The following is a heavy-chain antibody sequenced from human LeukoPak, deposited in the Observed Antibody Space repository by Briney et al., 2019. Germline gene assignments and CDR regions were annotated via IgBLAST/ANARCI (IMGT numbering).Heavy chain of an antibody. CDR1: GFTSSSYD. J-gene: IGHJ4*02. CDR3: ARGSSGYSSSWRPFDY. V-gene: IGHV3-13*01. CDR2: IGTAGDT. D-gene: IGHD6-13*01. Sequence: GGSLRLSCAASGFTSSSYDMHWVRQATGKGLEWVSAIGTAGDTYYPGSVKGRFTISRENAKNSLYLQMNSLRAGDTAVYYCARGSSGYSSSWRPFDYWGQGTLVTVSS.